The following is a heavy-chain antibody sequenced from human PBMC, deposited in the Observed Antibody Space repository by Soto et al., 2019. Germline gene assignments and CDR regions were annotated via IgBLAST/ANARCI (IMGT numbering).Heavy chain of an antibody. Sequence: SETLSLTCTVSGGSISSGGYYWSWIRQHPGKGLEWIGYIYYSGSTYYNPSLKSRVTISVDTSKNQFSLKLSSVTAADTAVYYCACSTYCSGGSCYRNNWFDPWGQGTLVTVSS. CDR2: IYYSGST. J-gene: IGHJ5*02. V-gene: IGHV4-31*03. CDR3: ACSTYCSGGSCYRNNWFDP. CDR1: GGSISSGGYY. D-gene: IGHD2-15*01.